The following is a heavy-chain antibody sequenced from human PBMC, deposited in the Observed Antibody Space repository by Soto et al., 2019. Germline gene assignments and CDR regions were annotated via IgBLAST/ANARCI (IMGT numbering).Heavy chain of an antibody. CDR2: IYYRGNA. J-gene: IGHJ4*02. CDR1: DDSINSDKYY. V-gene: IGHV4-39*01. CDR3: ARLEGLATISYYFDF. D-gene: IGHD3-9*01. Sequence: PSETLSLTCSVSDDSINSDKYYWGWTRQPPGKGLEWIGSIYYRGNAYYNPSLQTRVTISLDKSKSQFSLKLNSVTAADSAVYFCARLEGLATISYYFDFWGPGALVTVSS.